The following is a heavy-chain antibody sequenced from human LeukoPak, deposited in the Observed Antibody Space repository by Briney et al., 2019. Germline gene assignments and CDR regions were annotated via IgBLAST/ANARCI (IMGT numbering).Heavy chain of an antibody. CDR2: IRQDGSQT. D-gene: IGHD3-3*01. CDR3: ASSRNYDFWSGSSGGY. V-gene: IGHV3-7*01. Sequence: GGSLRLSCAATGFTSGSYWMTWVRQAPGKGLEWLANIRQDGSQTYYGDSVKGRFTISRDNAKNSLYLQMNSLRAEDTAVYYCASSRNYDFWSGSSGGYWGQGTLVTVSS. CDR1: GFTSGSYW. J-gene: IGHJ4*02.